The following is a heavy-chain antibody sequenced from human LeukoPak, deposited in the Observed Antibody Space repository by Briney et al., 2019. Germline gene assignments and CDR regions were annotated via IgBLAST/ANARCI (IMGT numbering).Heavy chain of an antibody. J-gene: IGHJ4*02. CDR2: ISYSGTT. V-gene: IGHV4-39*01. CDR3: ARNSGYYYDNTGYLL. CDR1: GGSLSSSTYY. Sequence: SETLSLTCTLSGGSLSSSTYYWGWIRQPPGTGLEWLGTISYSGTTYYNPSLKSRVTISIHTSKNQFSLKLSSVTAADTAVYYCARNSGYYYDNTGYLLWGQGTLVTVSS. D-gene: IGHD3-22*01.